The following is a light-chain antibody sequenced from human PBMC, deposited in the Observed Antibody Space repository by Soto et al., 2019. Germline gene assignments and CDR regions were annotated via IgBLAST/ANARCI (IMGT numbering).Light chain of an antibody. V-gene: IGLV2-23*02. Sequence: QSVLTQPASVSGSPGLSITISCIGTSSDVGNYNLVSWYQHHPGKAPKLMIYEVTRRPSGVSNRFSGSKSGDTASLTISGLQAEDEADYYCCSYASSNIWVFGGGTKVTVL. J-gene: IGLJ3*02. CDR2: EVT. CDR1: SSDVGNYNL. CDR3: CSYASSNIWV.